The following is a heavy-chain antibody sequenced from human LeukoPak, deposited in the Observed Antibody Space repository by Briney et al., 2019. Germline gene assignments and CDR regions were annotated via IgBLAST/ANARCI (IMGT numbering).Heavy chain of an antibody. CDR1: GGSISSSGYY. J-gene: IGHJ4*02. V-gene: IGHV4-39*07. D-gene: IGHD4-17*01. CDR2: LYYSGST. CDR3: ARSATVTTGYFDY. Sequence: SETLSLTCTVSGGSISSSGYYWGWIRQPPGKGLEWIGSLYYSGSTYYNPSLKSRVTISLDTSKNQFSLKLSSVTAADTAVYYCARSATVTTGYFDYWGQGTLVTVSS.